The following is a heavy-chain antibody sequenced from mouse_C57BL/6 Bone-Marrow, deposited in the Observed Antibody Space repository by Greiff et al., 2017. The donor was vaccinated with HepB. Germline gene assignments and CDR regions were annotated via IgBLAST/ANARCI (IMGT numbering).Heavy chain of an antibody. CDR3: ARHVITTVVGTFDY. V-gene: IGHV5-2*01. CDR1: EYEFPSHD. CDR2: INSDGGST. Sequence: DVHLVESGGGLVQPGESLKLSCESNEYEFPSHDMSWVRKTPEKRLELVAAINSDGGSTYYPDTMERRFIISRDNTKKTLYLQMSSLRSEDTALYYCARHVITTVVGTFDYWGQGTTLTVSS. D-gene: IGHD1-1*01. J-gene: IGHJ2*01.